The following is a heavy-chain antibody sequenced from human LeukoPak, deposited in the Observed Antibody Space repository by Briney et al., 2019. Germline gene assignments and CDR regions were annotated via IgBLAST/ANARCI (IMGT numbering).Heavy chain of an antibody. CDR1: GFTVSSSY. Sequence: GGSLRLSCAGSGFTVSSSYMSWVRQAPGQGLEWVSVIYSGGSTYYADSVKDRFTISRDNSKNTLYLQMNSLRAEDTAVYYCARTGNPPTGDYWGQGTLVTVSS. V-gene: IGHV3-53*01. D-gene: IGHD1-1*01. J-gene: IGHJ4*02. CDR3: ARTGNPPTGDY. CDR2: IYSGGST.